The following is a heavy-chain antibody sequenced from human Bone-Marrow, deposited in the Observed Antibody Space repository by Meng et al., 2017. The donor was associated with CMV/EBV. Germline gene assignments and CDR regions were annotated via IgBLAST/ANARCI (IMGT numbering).Heavy chain of an antibody. Sequence: ASVKVSCPASGYTFLGYYIHWVRQAPGQGLEWVGCINPDTGDTNSAQNFQGRVTITRDTSISTAYMELSRLRSDDTAVYYCATISKGYYYYGMDGWGQGNTVTVSS. CDR1: GYTFLGYY. CDR3: ATISKGYYYYGMDG. CDR2: INPDTGDT. J-gene: IGHJ6*01. D-gene: IGHD3-9*01. V-gene: IGHV1-2*02.